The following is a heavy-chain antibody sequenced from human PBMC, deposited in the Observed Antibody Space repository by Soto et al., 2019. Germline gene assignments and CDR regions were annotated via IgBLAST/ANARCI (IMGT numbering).Heavy chain of an antibody. Sequence: GESLTISCAASGFTFSSYAMSWVRQAPGKGLEWVSAISGSGGSTYYADSVKGRFTISRDNSKNTLYLQMNSLRAEDTAVYYCAKDEGYSSGWYALFDYWGQGTLVTVSS. V-gene: IGHV3-23*01. CDR3: AKDEGYSSGWYALFDY. J-gene: IGHJ4*02. CDR1: GFTFSSYA. D-gene: IGHD6-19*01. CDR2: ISGSGGST.